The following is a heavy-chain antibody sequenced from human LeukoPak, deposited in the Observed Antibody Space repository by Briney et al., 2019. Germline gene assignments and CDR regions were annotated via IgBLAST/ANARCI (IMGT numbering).Heavy chain of an antibody. Sequence: GASVKVSCKASGYTFTGYYMHWVRQAPGQGLEWMGWINPNSGGTNYAQKFQGRVTMTRDTSISTAYMELSRLRSDDTAVYYCARENTIFGVVIRAFDYWGQGTLVTVSS. D-gene: IGHD3-3*01. V-gene: IGHV1-2*02. J-gene: IGHJ4*02. CDR3: ARENTIFGVVIRAFDY. CDR1: GYTFTGYY. CDR2: INPNSGGT.